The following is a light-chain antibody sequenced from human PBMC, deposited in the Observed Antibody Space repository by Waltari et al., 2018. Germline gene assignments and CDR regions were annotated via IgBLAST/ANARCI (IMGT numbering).Light chain of an antibody. J-gene: IGLJ3*02. CDR2: DIF. CDR1: GSDY. V-gene: IGLV2-11*01. Sequence: QSALTQPHSESGSGGESVTISCTGTGSDYVSWYQQLPGKAPKLLIYDIFQRPSGVPDRFFGSKSGNSASLTVSGLQTEDEADYYCCSFEGTWVFGGGTKLTVL. CDR3: CSFEGTWV.